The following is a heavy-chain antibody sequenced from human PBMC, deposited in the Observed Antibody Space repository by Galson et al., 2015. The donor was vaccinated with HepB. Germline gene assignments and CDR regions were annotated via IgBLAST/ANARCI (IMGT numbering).Heavy chain of an antibody. Sequence: SLRLSCAASGFPFSSHSMHWVRQPPGKGLEWVAFIRYDGGDKNSRDSVKGRFTISRDNSKNTLYSQMNSLRAEDTAVYYCAKDLGPYCGGDCSDPFDYWGQGTLVTVSS. CDR1: GFPFSSHS. D-gene: IGHD2-21*02. CDR3: AKDLGPYCGGDCSDPFDY. J-gene: IGHJ4*02. CDR2: IRYDGGDK. V-gene: IGHV3-30*02.